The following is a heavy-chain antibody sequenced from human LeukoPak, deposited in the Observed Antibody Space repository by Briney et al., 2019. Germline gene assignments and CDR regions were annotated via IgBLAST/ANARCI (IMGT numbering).Heavy chain of an antibody. J-gene: IGHJ4*02. CDR2: INPNSGGT. Sequence: ASVKVSCEASGYTFTGYYMHWVRQAPGQGLEWMGWINPNSGGTNYAQKFQGRVTMTRDTSISTAYMELSRLRSDDTAVYYCARGRCSGGSCYAYYFDYWGQGTLVTVSS. V-gene: IGHV1-2*02. CDR3: ARGRCSGGSCYAYYFDY. D-gene: IGHD2-15*01. CDR1: GYTFTGYY.